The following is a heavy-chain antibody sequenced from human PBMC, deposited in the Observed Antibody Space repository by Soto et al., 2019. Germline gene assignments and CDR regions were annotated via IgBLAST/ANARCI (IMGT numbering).Heavy chain of an antibody. CDR3: ARDPGIPGRYWYFDL. Sequence: QVVLVQSGAEVKKPGASVEVSCKASGYKFTDYYIHWLRQAPGQGPEWMGWVNPKRGDAVYAQKFQGWVTMTRDTATTTAYLEVNRLKSDDTAVYYCARDPGIPGRYWYFDLWGRGTLVTVSS. D-gene: IGHD1-20*01. CDR1: GYKFTDYY. V-gene: IGHV1-2*04. CDR2: VNPKRGDA. J-gene: IGHJ2*01.